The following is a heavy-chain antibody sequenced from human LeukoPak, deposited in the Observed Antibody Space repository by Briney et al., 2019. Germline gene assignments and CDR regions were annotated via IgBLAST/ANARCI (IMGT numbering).Heavy chain of an antibody. V-gene: IGHV4-31*03. D-gene: IGHD3-10*01. CDR2: IYYSGST. J-gene: IGHJ6*04. CDR1: GGSISSGGYY. CDR3: ARDIMVRGLHYGKDV. Sequence: SETLSLTCTVSGGSISSGGYYWSWIRQHPGKGLEWIGYIYYSGSTYYNPSLKSRVTISVDTSKNQFSLKLSSVTAADTAVYYCARDIMVRGLHYGKDVWGKGTTVTVSS.